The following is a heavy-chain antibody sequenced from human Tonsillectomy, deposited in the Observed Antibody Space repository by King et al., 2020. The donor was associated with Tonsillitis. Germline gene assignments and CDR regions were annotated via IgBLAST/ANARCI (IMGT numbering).Heavy chain of an antibody. CDR3: AGDTYYYDISGYYPHYGMDV. Sequence: VQLQQWGAGLLKPSETLSLTCAVYGGSFSGYHWSWFRQPPGKALEWIGEINHSGSTNYNPSLKSRVTISLDTSKNQFSLKLSSVTAADTAVYYCAGDTYYYDISGYYPHYGMDVWGHGTTVTVSS. CDR1: GGSFSGYH. CDR2: INHSGST. J-gene: IGHJ6*02. D-gene: IGHD3-22*01. V-gene: IGHV4-34*01.